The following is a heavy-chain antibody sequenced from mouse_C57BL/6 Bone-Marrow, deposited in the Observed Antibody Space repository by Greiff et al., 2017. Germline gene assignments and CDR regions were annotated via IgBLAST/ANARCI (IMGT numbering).Heavy chain of an antibody. CDR1: GYTFTSYW. D-gene: IGHD2-2*01. CDR2: IDPSDSYT. V-gene: IGHV1-59*01. J-gene: IGHJ2*01. Sequence: QVQLQQPGAELVRPGTSVKLPCKASGYTFTSYWMHWVKQRPGQGLEWIGVIDPSDSYTNYNQKFKGKATLTVDTSSSTAYMQLSSLTSEDSAVYYCARGWLRDYWGQGTTLTVSS. CDR3: ARGWLRDY.